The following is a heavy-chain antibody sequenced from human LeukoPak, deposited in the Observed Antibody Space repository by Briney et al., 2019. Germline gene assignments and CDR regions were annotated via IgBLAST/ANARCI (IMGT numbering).Heavy chain of an antibody. V-gene: IGHV3-30*18. CDR2: ISYDVSNK. J-gene: IGHJ6*02. CDR3: AKDYDFWSRYGMDV. Sequence: GGSLRLSCAASGFTFSSYGMHWVRQAPGKGLEWVAVISYDVSNKYYADSVKGRFTISRDNSKNTLYLQMNSLRAEDTAVYYCAKDYDFWSRYGMDVWGQGTTVTVSS. CDR1: GFTFSSYG. D-gene: IGHD3-3*01.